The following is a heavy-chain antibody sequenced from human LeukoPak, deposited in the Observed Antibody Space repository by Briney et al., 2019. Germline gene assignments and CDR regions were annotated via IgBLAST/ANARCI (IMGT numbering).Heavy chain of an antibody. J-gene: IGHJ3*02. V-gene: IGHV4-59*08. CDR1: GVSISSYY. Sequence: SETLSLTCTVSGVSISSYYWSWIRQPPGKELEWIGHISYSGSTNYNPSLKSRVTISVDTSKNQFSLNLSSVTAADTAVYYCARPSRTGSGWDAFDIWGQGTMVTVSS. CDR3: ARPSRTGSGWDAFDI. D-gene: IGHD3-22*01. CDR2: ISYSGST.